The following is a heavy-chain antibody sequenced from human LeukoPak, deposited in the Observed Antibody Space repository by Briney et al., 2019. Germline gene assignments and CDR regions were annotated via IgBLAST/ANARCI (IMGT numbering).Heavy chain of an antibody. CDR3: ANYGDYQYFDY. V-gene: IGHV3-30*18. CDR1: GFTFINYG. Sequence: GRSLRLSCAASGFTFINYGMHWVRQAPGKGLEWVAVISYDGANKYYADSVKGRFTISRDNSKNTLYLQMNSLKTDDTAVYYCANYGDYQYFDYWGQGTPVTVSS. J-gene: IGHJ4*02. D-gene: IGHD4-17*01. CDR2: ISYDGANK.